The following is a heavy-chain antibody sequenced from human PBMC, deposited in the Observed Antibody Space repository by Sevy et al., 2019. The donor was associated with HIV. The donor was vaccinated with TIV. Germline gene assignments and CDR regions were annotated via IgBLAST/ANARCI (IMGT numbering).Heavy chain of an antibody. Sequence: SETLSLTCSVSYGPISAYYWNWIRQSPGKGLEWIGSIHYTGSTDYNPSLKSRVTMSLDTSKNQFSLQLKSETAADTALYYCARAPPVRSGDDSLNWFDPWGQGTLVTVSS. J-gene: IGHJ5*02. CDR1: YGPISAYY. CDR2: IHYTGST. D-gene: IGHD2-21*02. CDR3: ARAPPVRSGDDSLNWFDP. V-gene: IGHV4-59*12.